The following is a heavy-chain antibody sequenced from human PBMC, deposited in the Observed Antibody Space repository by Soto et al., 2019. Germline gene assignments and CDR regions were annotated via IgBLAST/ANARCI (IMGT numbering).Heavy chain of an antibody. CDR2: IYYSVST. CDR1: GGSISSYY. V-gene: IGHV4-59*12. J-gene: IGHJ5*02. Sequence: ETLSLTCTVSGGSISSYYWSWIRQPPGKGLEWIGYIYYSVSTNYNPSLKSRVTISVDTSKNQFSLKLSSVTAADTAVYYCARDVVLAPAASKGIWFDPWGQGTLVTVCS. CDR3: ARDVVLAPAASKGIWFDP. D-gene: IGHD2-2*01.